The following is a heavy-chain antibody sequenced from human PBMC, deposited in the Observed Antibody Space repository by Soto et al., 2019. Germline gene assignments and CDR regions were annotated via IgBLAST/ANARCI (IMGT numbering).Heavy chain of an antibody. J-gene: IGHJ6*02. CDR3: DRDDLPPIPGGYYNYGMDV. V-gene: IGHV3-23*01. Sequence: GGSLRLSCAASGFTFSSYAMSWVRQAPGKGLEWVSAISGSGGSTYYADSVKGRFTISRDNSRTTVYLQMNSLRDEDTAMYYCDRDDLPPIPGGYYNYGMDVWGHGTTVTVSS. CDR1: GFTFSSYA. CDR2: ISGSGGST. D-gene: IGHD2-2*02.